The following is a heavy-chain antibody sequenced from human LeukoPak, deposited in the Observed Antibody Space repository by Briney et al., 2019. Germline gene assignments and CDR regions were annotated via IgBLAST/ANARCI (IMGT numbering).Heavy chain of an antibody. CDR2: INAGNGNT. V-gene: IGHV1-3*01. J-gene: IGHJ4*02. CDR1: GGTFSSYA. D-gene: IGHD3-10*01. CDR3: ARETYYYGSGSPGY. Sequence: ASVKVSCKASGGTFSSYAISWVRQAPGQGLEWMGWINAGNGNTKYSQKFQGRVTITRDTSASTAYMELSSLRSGDTAVYYCARETYYYGSGSPGYWGQGTLVTVSS.